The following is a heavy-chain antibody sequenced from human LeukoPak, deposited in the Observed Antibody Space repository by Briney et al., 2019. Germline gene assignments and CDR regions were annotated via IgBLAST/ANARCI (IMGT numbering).Heavy chain of an antibody. Sequence: GGSLRLSCAASGFSFSNYAMHWVRQAPGKGLEWVSLIWYDGSNKYYADSVMGRFTISRDNSKNTLHLQMNSLRAEDTAVYYCARDGSALRAYRFGQQDYWGQGTLVTVSS. V-gene: IGHV3-33*01. CDR2: IWYDGSNK. CDR3: ARDGSALRAYRFGQQDY. J-gene: IGHJ4*02. D-gene: IGHD3-16*01. CDR1: GFSFSNYA.